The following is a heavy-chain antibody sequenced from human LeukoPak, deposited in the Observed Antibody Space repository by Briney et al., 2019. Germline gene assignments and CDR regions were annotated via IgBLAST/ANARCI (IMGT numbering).Heavy chain of an antibody. D-gene: IGHD5-24*01. CDR3: ARDPHGYNSYFDY. Sequence: PGGSLRLSCAASGFIVSSNYMNWVRQTPGKGLEWVSVIYTDGSKYYADSVKGRFTISRDISRNTVHLQMNSLRAGDTAVYYCARDPHGYNSYFDYWGQGTLVTVSS. CDR1: GFIVSSNY. CDR2: IYTDGSK. J-gene: IGHJ4*02. V-gene: IGHV3-53*01.